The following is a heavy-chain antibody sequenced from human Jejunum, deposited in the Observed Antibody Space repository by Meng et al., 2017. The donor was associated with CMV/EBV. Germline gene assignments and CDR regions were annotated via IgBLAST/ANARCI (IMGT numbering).Heavy chain of an antibody. V-gene: IGHV3-7*01. CDR2: INQHGSEE. CDR3: ARGGGNTRFDY. CDR1: CFTFSPYW. Sequence: VASCFTFSPYWLGWVRQTPWKGLEWVANINQHGSEESYVGSVKGRFTISRDNAKNSLYLQMNSLRAEDTAVYYCARGGGNTRFDYWGQGTLVTVSS. J-gene: IGHJ4*02. D-gene: IGHD3-16*01.